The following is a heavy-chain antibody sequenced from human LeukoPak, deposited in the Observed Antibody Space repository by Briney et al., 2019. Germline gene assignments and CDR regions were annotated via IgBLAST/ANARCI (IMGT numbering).Heavy chain of an antibody. CDR3: ARSRGTYSSPLIDF. CDR2: INPDSGVP. CDR1: GYTFTRYY. V-gene: IGHV1-2*02. D-gene: IGHD3-10*01. J-gene: IGHJ4*02. Sequence: GASVKVSCNASGYTFTRYYIHWVRQAPGQGLEWMGWINPDSGVPYYSQKLQGRITMTKDTSINSAYMQLSRLRSDDTAVYYCARSRGTYSSPLIDFWGQGTLVTVSS.